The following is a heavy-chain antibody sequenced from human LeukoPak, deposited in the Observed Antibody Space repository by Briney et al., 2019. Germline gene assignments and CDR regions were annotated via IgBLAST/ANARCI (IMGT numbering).Heavy chain of an antibody. CDR3: AKDLITIISPVDY. CDR1: GFTFSSHW. V-gene: IGHV3-74*01. J-gene: IGHJ4*02. CDR2: INSDGSTT. D-gene: IGHD3-9*01. Sequence: GGSLRLSCAASGFTFSSHWMHWVRQAPGKGLVWVSRINSDGSTTTYADSVKGRFTISRDNANNTLYLQMSSLRAEDTAVYYCAKDLITIISPVDYWGQGTLVTVSS.